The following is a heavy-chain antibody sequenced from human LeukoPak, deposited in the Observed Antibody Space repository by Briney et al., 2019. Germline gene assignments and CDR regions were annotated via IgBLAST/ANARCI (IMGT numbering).Heavy chain of an antibody. CDR1: GFTFSTYS. CDR2: IRSSSSNV. V-gene: IGHV3-48*04. Sequence: GGSLRLSCAASGFTFSTYSMNWVRQAPGKGLEWVSYIRSSSSNVYYADSVKGRFTISRDNAKNSLYLQMNSLRAEDTAVYYCARNSYDSSPDFWGQGTLVTVSS. CDR3: ARNSYDSSPDF. D-gene: IGHD3-22*01. J-gene: IGHJ4*02.